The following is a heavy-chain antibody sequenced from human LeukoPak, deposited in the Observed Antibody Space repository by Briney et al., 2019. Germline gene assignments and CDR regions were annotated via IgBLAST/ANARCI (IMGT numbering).Heavy chain of an antibody. D-gene: IGHD2-2*01. Sequence: SETLSLTCTVSGGSISSYYWSWIRQHPGKGLEWIGYIYYSGSTYYNPSLKSRVTISVDTSKNQFSLKLSSVTAADTAVYYCARGRGVVPAAIASYGMDVWGKGTTVTVSS. J-gene: IGHJ6*04. CDR3: ARGRGVVPAAIASYGMDV. CDR2: IYYSGST. V-gene: IGHV4-59*06. CDR1: GGSISSYY.